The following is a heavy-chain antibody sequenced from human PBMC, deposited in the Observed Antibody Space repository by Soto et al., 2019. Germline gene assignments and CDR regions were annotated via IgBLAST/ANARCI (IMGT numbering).Heavy chain of an antibody. J-gene: IGHJ5*02. CDR1: GGSISSYY. CDR2: IYYSGST. V-gene: IGHV4-59*01. D-gene: IGHD2-15*01. Sequence: SETLSLTCTVSGGSISSYYWSWIRQPPGKGLEWIGYIYYSGSTNYNPSLKSRVTISVDTSKNQFSLKLSSVTAADTAVYYCARELGYCTGGSCSGNWFDPWGQGTLVTVSS. CDR3: ARELGYCTGGSCSGNWFDP.